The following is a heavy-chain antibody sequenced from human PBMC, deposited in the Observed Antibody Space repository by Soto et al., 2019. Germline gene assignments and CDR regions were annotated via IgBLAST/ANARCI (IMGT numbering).Heavy chain of an antibody. Sequence: SVKVSCKASGGTFCSYAISWVRQAPGQGLEWMGGIIPIFGTANYAQKFQGRVTITADESTSTAYMELSSLRSEDTAVYYCARVGSRYYYDSSGYYYLDYWGQGTLVTVSS. CDR2: IIPIFGTA. CDR1: GGTFCSYA. D-gene: IGHD3-22*01. V-gene: IGHV1-69*01. CDR3: ARVGSRYYYDSSGYYYLDY. J-gene: IGHJ4*02.